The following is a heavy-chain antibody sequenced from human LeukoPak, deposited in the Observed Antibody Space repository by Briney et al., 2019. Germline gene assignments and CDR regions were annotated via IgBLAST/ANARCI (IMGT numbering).Heavy chain of an antibody. Sequence: ASVKVSCKATGYTFNSYGISWVRQVPGQGLEWMGWISAYNGNTNYAQKLQGRVTMTTDTSTSTAYMELRSLRSDDKPVFNCARVEDSSGWYWFDPWGQGTLVTVSS. CDR3: ARVEDSSGWYWFDP. D-gene: IGHD6-19*01. CDR2: ISAYNGNT. CDR1: GYTFNSYG. V-gene: IGHV1-18*01. J-gene: IGHJ5*02.